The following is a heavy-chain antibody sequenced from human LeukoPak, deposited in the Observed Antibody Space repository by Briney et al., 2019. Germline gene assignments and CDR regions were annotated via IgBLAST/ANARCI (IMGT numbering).Heavy chain of an antibody. CDR2: INHSGST. CDR3: AGLGPNADP. CDR1: GGSFSGYY. V-gene: IGHV4-34*01. D-gene: IGHD7-27*01. J-gene: IGHJ5*02. Sequence: PSETLSLTCAVYGGSFSGYYWSWIRQPPGKGLEWIGEINHSGSTNYNPPLKSRVTISVDTSENQFSLKLSSVTAADTAVYYCAGLGPNADPWGQGTLVTVSS.